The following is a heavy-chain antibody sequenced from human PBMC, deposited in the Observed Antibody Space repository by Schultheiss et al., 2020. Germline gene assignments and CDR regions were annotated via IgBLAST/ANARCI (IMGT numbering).Heavy chain of an antibody. J-gene: IGHJ5*02. CDR1: GGSISSYY. Sequence: GGSLRLSCTVSGGSISSYYWSWIRQPPGKGLEWVSVIYSGGSTYYADSVKGRFTISRDNSKNTLYLQMNSLRAEDTAVYYCARDNWFDPWGQGTLVTVSS. V-gene: IGHV3-66*01. CDR3: ARDNWFDP. CDR2: IYSGGST.